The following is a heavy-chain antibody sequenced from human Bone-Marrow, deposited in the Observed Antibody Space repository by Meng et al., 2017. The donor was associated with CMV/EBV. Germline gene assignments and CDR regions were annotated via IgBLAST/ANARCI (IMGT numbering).Heavy chain of an antibody. D-gene: IGHD4-17*01. CDR1: GGSISSGDW. J-gene: IGHJ4*02. Sequence: AESGGSISSGDWWGWVRQPPGKGLEWIGEIYHSGTTNYNPSLKSRVTISIDTSKNQFSLKLNSVTAADTAVYYCARNLYGDYFYFDYWGQGTLVTVSS. V-gene: IGHV4-4*02. CDR3: ARNLYGDYFYFDY. CDR2: IYHSGTT.